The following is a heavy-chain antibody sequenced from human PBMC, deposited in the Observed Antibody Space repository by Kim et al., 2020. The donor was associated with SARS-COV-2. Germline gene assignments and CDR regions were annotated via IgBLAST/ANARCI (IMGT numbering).Heavy chain of an antibody. CDR3: ARPVVRGSKLALGAFDI. V-gene: IGHV5-51*01. CDR2: IYPGDSDT. CDR1: GYSFTSYW. Sequence: GESLKISCKGSGYSFTSYWIGWVRQMPGKGLEWMGIIYPGDSDTRYSPSFQGQVTISADKSISTAYLQWSSLKASDTAMYYCARPVVRGSKLALGAFDIWGQGAMVTVSS. J-gene: IGHJ3*02. D-gene: IGHD3-10*01.